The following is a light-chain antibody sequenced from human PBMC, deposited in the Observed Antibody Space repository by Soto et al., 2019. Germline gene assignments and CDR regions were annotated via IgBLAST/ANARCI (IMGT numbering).Light chain of an antibody. J-gene: IGLJ1*01. Sequence: QSVLTQPPSASGTPGQRVTISCSVSSSNIGSNYVYWYQQLPGTAPKLLIYRNNQRPLVVPDRFSGSKSGTSASLAISGLRSEDEADYYCAAWDGSLSGSYGFGTGTKVTVL. V-gene: IGLV1-47*01. CDR2: RNN. CDR3: AAWDGSLSGSYG. CDR1: SSNIGSNY.